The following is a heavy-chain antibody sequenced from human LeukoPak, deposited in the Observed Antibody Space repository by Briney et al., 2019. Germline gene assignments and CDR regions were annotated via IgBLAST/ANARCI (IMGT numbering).Heavy chain of an antibody. CDR2: ISSGSTYI. Sequence: PGGSLRLSCAASGFTFSSYTMNWVRQAPGKGLEWVSSISSGSTYIYYADSVKGRFTISRDNAKNSVYLQMNSLRAEDTALYYCARDRGSTMVRSFDVWGQGTMVTVSS. J-gene: IGHJ3*01. D-gene: IGHD4/OR15-4a*01. V-gene: IGHV3-21*01. CDR1: GFTFSSYT. CDR3: ARDRGSTMVRSFDV.